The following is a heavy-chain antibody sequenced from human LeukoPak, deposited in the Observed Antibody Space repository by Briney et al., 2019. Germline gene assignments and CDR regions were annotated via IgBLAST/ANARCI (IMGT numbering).Heavy chain of an antibody. CDR2: INHSGST. CDR1: GGPFSGYY. D-gene: IGHD5-12*01. CDR3: ARGKGVDIVATITAFDY. J-gene: IGHJ4*02. V-gene: IGHV4-34*01. Sequence: KPSETLSLTCAVYGGPFSGYYWSWIRQPPGKGLEWIGEINHSGSTNYNPSLKSRVTISVDTSKNQFSLKLSSVTAADTAVYYCARGKGVDIVATITAFDYWGQGTLVTVSS.